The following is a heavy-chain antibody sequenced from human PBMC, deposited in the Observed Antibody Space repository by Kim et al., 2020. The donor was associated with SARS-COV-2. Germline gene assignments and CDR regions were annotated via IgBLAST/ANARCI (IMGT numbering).Heavy chain of an antibody. CDR3: MRGRPTGRAPGVPFDH. J-gene: IGHJ4*02. Sequence: ASVGGRFTTSRDNSKNTLYLQMNSLRAEDTAVYYCMRGRPTGRAPGVPFDHWGQGTLVTVSS. D-gene: IGHD3-3*01. V-gene: IGHV3-30*07.